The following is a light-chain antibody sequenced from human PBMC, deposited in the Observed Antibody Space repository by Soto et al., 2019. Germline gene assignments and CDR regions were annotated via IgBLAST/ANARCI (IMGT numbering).Light chain of an antibody. CDR3: QQSYSSSYT. V-gene: IGKV1-39*01. CDR1: QSITKN. Sequence: DIQMTQSPRSLSASVGDRVTITCRASQSITKNLNWYQYKPGKAPERLSYQASDSQVRVPSRFSGSGSGTEFTLSLSGLQPEDFSTYFCQQSYSSSYTFVQGTKVEIK. J-gene: IGKJ2*01. CDR2: QAS.